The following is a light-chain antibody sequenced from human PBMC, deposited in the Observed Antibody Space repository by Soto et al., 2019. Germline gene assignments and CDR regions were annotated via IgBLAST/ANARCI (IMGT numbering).Light chain of an antibody. CDR2: SNN. V-gene: IGLV1-44*01. J-gene: IGLJ2*01. CDR1: NSNIESNT. CDR3: AAWDDSLNGHVV. Sequence: QSVLTQPPSASGTPGQRVTISCSGSNSNIESNTVNWYQQLPGTAPKLLIYSNNQRPSGVPDRFSGSKSGTSAPLAISGLQSDDEADYYCAAWDDSLNGHVVFGGGTKLTVL.